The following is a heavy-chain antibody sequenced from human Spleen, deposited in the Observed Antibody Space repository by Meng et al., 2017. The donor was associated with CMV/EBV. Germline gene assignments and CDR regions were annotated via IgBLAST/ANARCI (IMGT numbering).Heavy chain of an antibody. CDR1: GFTFSSYS. Sequence: GSLRLSCAASGFTFSSYSMNWVRQAPGKGLEWVSSISSSGRYIYYADAMKGRFTISRDNAMNSLYLQMNSLRAEDMAVYYCAREKGATLDYWGQGALATVSS. CDR2: ISSSGRYI. V-gene: IGHV3-21*01. D-gene: IGHD1-26*01. CDR3: AREKGATLDY. J-gene: IGHJ4*02.